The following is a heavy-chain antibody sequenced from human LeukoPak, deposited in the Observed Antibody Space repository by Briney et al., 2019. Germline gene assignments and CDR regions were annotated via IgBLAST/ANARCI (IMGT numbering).Heavy chain of an antibody. J-gene: IGHJ3*02. V-gene: IGHV4-39*01. CDR2: NYYNGRT. CDR3: ARITDRTIFGEIMHGFDI. Sequence: SETLSLTCTVSGDSINNNNYYWGWIRQPPGKGLEWIGNNYYNGRTYYSPSLKSRGTISVDTSNNQFSLKLSSVTAADTAVYYCARITDRTIFGEIMHGFDIWGQGTPVTVSS. CDR1: GDSINNNNYY. D-gene: IGHD3-3*01.